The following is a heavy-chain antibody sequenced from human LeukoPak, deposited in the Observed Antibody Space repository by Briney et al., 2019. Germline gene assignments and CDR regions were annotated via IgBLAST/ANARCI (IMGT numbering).Heavy chain of an antibody. J-gene: IGHJ6*02. Sequence: PGGSLRLSCAASGFTFSSYGMHWVRQAPGKGLEWVAVISYDGSNKYYADSVKGRFTISRDNSKNTLYLQMNSLRAEDTAVYYCAKAMGIAAAGKYYYYGMDVWGQGTTVTVSS. CDR1: GFTFSSYG. CDR3: AKAMGIAAAGKYYYYGMDV. CDR2: ISYDGSNK. V-gene: IGHV3-30*18. D-gene: IGHD6-13*01.